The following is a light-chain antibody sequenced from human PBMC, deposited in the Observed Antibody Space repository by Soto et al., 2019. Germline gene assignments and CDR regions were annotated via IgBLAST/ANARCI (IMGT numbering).Light chain of an antibody. CDR1: SSDVGGYNY. CDR2: EVS. Sequence: QSALTQPPSASGSPGQSVTISCTGTSSDVGGYNYVSWYQQHPGKAPKLMIYEVSKRPSGVPDRFSGSKSGNTASLTVSGLQAEDEAGYYCSSYAGSNNLGFGGGTKLTVL. V-gene: IGLV2-8*01. J-gene: IGLJ2*01. CDR3: SSYAGSNNLG.